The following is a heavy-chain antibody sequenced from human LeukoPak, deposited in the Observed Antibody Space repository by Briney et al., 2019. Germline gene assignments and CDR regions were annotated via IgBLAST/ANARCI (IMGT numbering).Heavy chain of an antibody. V-gene: IGHV3-23*01. Sequence: GGSLRLSCAASGFTYTSYAMSWVRQAPGKGLEWVSSISGSGVESFYADSVKGRFTISRDNSRNTLYLQMNSLRAEDTAVYYCANSGNYYDTSGHEYWGQGTLVTVCS. CDR2: ISGSGVES. J-gene: IGHJ4*02. D-gene: IGHD3-22*01. CDR1: GFTYTSYA. CDR3: ANSGNYYDTSGHEY.